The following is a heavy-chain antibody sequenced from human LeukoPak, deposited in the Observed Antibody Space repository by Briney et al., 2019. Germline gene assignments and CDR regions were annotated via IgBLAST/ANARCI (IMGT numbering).Heavy chain of an antibody. Sequence: GESLRLSCAASGFTFSSYSMNWVRQAPGKGLEWVSSISSSSSYIYYADSVKGRFTISRDNAKNSLYLQMNSLRAEDTAVYYCARVESGDYFDYWGQGTLVTVSS. V-gene: IGHV3-21*01. J-gene: IGHJ4*02. CDR3: ARVESGDYFDY. CDR1: GFTFSSYS. D-gene: IGHD3-3*01. CDR2: ISSSSSYI.